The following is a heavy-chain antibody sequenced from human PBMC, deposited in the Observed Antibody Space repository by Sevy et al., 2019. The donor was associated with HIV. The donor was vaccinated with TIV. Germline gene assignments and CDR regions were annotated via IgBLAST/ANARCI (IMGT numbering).Heavy chain of an antibody. CDR1: GGSISSGGYY. Sequence: SETLSLTCTVSGGSISSGGYYWSWIRQHPGKGLEWIGYIYYSGSTYYNPSLKSRVTISVDTSKNQFSLKLSSVTAADTAVYYCAMGKSVAHIDYWGQRTLVTVSS. D-gene: IGHD6-19*01. CDR3: AMGKSVAHIDY. J-gene: IGHJ4*02. V-gene: IGHV4-31*03. CDR2: IYYSGST.